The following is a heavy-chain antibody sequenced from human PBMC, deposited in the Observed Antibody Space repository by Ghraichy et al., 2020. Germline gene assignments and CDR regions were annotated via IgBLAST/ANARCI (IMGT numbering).Heavy chain of an antibody. CDR3: AKDQGLRYFDWLPLDY. CDR1: GFTFISYA. D-gene: IGHD3-9*01. Sequence: GGSLRLSCAASGFTFISYAMSWVRQAPGKGLEWVSGISGSGDRTYYADSVKGRFTISRDNSKNTMYLQMNSLRAEDTAVYYCAKDQGLRYFDWLPLDYWGQRTLVTVSS. J-gene: IGHJ4*02. CDR2: ISGSGDRT. V-gene: IGHV3-23*01.